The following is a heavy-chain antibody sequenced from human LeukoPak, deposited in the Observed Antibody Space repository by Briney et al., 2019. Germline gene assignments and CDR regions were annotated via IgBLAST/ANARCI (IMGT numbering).Heavy chain of an antibody. J-gene: IGHJ3*02. CDR3: ARDSREYIAAAGPGAFDI. CDR2: ISGSGGST. Sequence: GGSLRLSCAASGFTFSSYAMSWVRQAPGKGLEWVSAISGSGGSTSYAQKFQGRVTMTRDTSTSTVYMELSSLRSEDTAVYYCARDSREYIAAAGPGAFDIWGQGTMVTVSS. D-gene: IGHD6-13*01. CDR1: GFTFSSYA. V-gene: IGHV3-23*01.